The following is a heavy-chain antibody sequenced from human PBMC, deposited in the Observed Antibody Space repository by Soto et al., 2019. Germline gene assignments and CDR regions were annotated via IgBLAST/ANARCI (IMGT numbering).Heavy chain of an antibody. CDR2: VSQTGST. D-gene: IGHD3-22*01. V-gene: IGHV4-59*01. Sequence: QVQLQESGPGLVKPSETLSLTCTVSGGSMDNCYWTWIRQPPGKGLEWIGYVSQTGSTNYNASLKSRLAISLDTSRSQFSLSLTSVTAADTAVYFCARFSPPRKAYDSNPGWFDPWGQGILVAVSS. J-gene: IGHJ5*02. CDR3: ARFSPPRKAYDSNPGWFDP. CDR1: GGSMDNCY.